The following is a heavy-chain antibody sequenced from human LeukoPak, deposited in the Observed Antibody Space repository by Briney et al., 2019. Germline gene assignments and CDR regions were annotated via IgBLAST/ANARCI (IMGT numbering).Heavy chain of an antibody. CDR2: INHSGST. CDR1: GGSFSGYY. V-gene: IGHV4-34*01. D-gene: IGHD3-22*01. Sequence: PSETLSLTCAVYGGSFSGYYRSWIRQPPGKGLEWIGEINHSGSTNYNPSLKSRVTISVDTSKNQFSLKLSSVTAADTAVYYCARVSTYYYDSSGYYQSRHFDYWGQGTLVTVSS. J-gene: IGHJ4*02. CDR3: ARVSTYYYDSSGYYQSRHFDY.